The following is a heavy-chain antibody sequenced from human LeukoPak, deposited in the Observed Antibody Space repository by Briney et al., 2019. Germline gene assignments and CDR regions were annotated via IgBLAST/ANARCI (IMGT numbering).Heavy chain of an antibody. CDR1: GSSISSYY. V-gene: IGHV4-4*07. CDR3: ALEYSSLLGAFDI. J-gene: IGHJ3*02. Sequence: SETLSLTCTVSGSSISSYYWSWIRQPAGKGLEWIGRIYTSGSTNYNPSLKSRVTMSVDTSKNQFSLKLSSVTAADTAVYYCALEYSSLLGAFDIWGQGTMVTVSS. CDR2: IYTSGST. D-gene: IGHD6-6*01.